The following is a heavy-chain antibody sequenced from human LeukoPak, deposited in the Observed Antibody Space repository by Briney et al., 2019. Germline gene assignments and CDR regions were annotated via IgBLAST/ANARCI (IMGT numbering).Heavy chain of an antibody. V-gene: IGHV3-66*01. D-gene: IGHD6-19*01. CDR3: ARVGYTSGWFRN. CDR2: IYTGGST. J-gene: IGHJ4*02. CDR1: GFTFSNNY. Sequence: GSLILFCSGSGFTFSNNYMRWVRYAPGNALESRTVIYTGGSTYYADSVKGRFTISRDNSKNTLYLQMNSLRAEDTAVYYCARVGYTSGWFRNWGQGTLLTVSS.